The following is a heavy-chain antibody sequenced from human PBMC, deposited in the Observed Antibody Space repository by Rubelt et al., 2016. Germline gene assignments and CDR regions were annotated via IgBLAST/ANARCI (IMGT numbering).Heavy chain of an antibody. CDR3: ARGLWEPTLEF. V-gene: IGHV4-39*02. D-gene: IGHD1-1*01. CDR1: GGSISSSSYY. J-gene: IGHJ4*02. CDR2: INHYGGT. Sequence: QLQLQESGPGLVKPSETLSLTCTVSGGSISSSSYYWGWIRQPPGKGLEWIGEINHYGGTNYSPSLRSRVAMSLDTSRSDCSLKLASVTVADTAVYYCARGLWEPTLEFWGQGVLVTVSS.